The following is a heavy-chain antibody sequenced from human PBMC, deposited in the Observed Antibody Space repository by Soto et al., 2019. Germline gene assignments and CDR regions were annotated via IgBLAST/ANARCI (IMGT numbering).Heavy chain of an antibody. Sequence: QVQLVQSGAEVKKPGSSVKVSCRASGTTFSTHTIIWVRQAPGQGLEWVGRIIPMLGIANYAQKFQGRVTITADKSTSTAYMELSSLRSKDTALDYCARDKDPLPTDWGQGTLVTVSS. D-gene: IGHD2-2*01. CDR2: IIPMLGIA. V-gene: IGHV1-69*02. CDR1: GTTFSTHT. J-gene: IGHJ1*01. CDR3: ARDKDPLPTD.